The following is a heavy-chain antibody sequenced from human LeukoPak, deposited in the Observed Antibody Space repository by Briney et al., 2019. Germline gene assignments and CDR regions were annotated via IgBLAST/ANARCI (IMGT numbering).Heavy chain of an antibody. Sequence: APETLSLTCAVSGYSISSGYYWGWIRPPPGKGLEWIGSIYHSGSTYYNPSLKSRVTISVDTSKNQFSLKLSSVTAADTAVYYCARVEVVPAAPDYWGQGTLVTVSS. CDR2: IYHSGST. CDR3: ARVEVVPAAPDY. J-gene: IGHJ4*02. D-gene: IGHD2-2*01. CDR1: GYSISSGYY. V-gene: IGHV4-38-2*01.